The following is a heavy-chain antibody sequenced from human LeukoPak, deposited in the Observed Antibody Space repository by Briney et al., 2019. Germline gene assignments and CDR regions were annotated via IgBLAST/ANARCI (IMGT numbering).Heavy chain of an antibody. J-gene: IGHJ4*02. D-gene: IGHD4-17*01. CDR3: ARGDSDYGDYVKYFDY. CDR1: GGSISSYY. V-gene: IGHV4-59*01. Sequence: SETLSLTCTVSGGSISSYYWSWIRQPPGKGLEWIGYIYYSGSTNYNPSLKSRVTISVDTSKNQFSLKLSSATAADTAVYYCARGDSDYGDYVKYFDYWGQGTLVTVSS. CDR2: IYYSGST.